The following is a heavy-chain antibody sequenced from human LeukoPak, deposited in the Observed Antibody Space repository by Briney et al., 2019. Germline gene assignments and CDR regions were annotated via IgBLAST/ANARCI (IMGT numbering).Heavy chain of an antibody. V-gene: IGHV1-8*01. D-gene: IGHD3-10*01. CDR2: MNPNSGNT. J-gene: IGHJ4*02. CDR3: ARTLHYYGSGSYV. CDR1: GYTFTSYD. Sequence: HWASVKVSCKASGYTFTSYDINWVRQATGQGLEWMGWMNPNSGNTGYAQNFQSRVTMTRDTSISTAYMELSSLRSEDTAVYYCARTLHYYGSGSYVWGQGTLVTVSS.